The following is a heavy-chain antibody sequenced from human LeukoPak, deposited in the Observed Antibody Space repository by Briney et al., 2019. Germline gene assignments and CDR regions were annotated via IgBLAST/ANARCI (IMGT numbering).Heavy chain of an antibody. Sequence: VASVKVSCKASGYTFTGYYMHWVRQAPGQGLEWMGWINTNTGNPTYAQGFTGRFVFSLDTSVSTAYLQISSLKAEDTAVYYCARDSNDFWSGYYIGHWFDPWGQGTLVTVSS. CDR1: GYTFTGYY. V-gene: IGHV7-4-1*02. CDR3: ARDSNDFWSGYYIGHWFDP. D-gene: IGHD3-3*01. J-gene: IGHJ5*02. CDR2: INTNTGNP.